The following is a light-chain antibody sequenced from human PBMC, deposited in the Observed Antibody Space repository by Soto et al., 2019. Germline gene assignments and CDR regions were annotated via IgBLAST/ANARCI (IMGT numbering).Light chain of an antibody. CDR1: GSNVGASYD. CDR3: TSYRIGSTPVV. CDR2: KNN. V-gene: IGLV1-40*01. Sequence: QSVLTQPPSVSGAPGQTITMSCTGSGSNVGASYDVHWYQVLPGAGPRLLIYKNNNRPSGVPDRFSGSKSGTSASLAITGLRAEDEAAYFCTSYRIGSTPVVFGGGTKLTVL. J-gene: IGLJ2*01.